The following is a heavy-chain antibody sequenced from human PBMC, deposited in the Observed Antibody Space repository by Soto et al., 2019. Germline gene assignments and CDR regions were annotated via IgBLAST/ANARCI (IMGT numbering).Heavy chain of an antibody. CDR1: VLTFSSYA. D-gene: IGHD6-19*01. Sequence: PVGSLRLSCTSSVLTFSSYAMSLVRHSPVKGLEWVSAIIGSGGTTEYAASVKGRFTISRDDSKSIDYLQMNSLKTEDAAVYYFTRAGSLQWLVPEDYGGQGTLVPVPS. V-gene: IGHV3-49*04. J-gene: IGHJ4*02. CDR3: TRAGSLQWLVPEDY. CDR2: IGSGGTT.